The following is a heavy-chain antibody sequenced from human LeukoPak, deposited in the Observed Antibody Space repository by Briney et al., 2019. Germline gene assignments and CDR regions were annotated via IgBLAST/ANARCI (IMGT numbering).Heavy chain of an antibody. CDR3: ARGYCSSTSCYPFDY. CDR2: ISYDGSNK. J-gene: IGHJ4*02. D-gene: IGHD2-2*01. V-gene: IGHV3-30-3*01. CDR1: GFTFSSYA. Sequence: QPGGSLRLSCAASGFTFSSYAMHWVRQAPGKGLEWVAVISYDGSNKYYADSVKGRFTISRDNSKNTPYLQMNSLRAEDTAVYYCARGYCSSTSCYPFDYWGQGTLVTVSS.